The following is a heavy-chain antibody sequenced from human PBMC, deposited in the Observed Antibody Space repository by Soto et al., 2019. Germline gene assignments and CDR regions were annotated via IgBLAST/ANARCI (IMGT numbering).Heavy chain of an antibody. V-gene: IGHV3-30*18. CDR2: ISYDGSNK. J-gene: IGHJ4*02. CDR1: GLTFSSYG. Sequence: QVQLVESGGGVVQPGRSLRLSCAASGLTFSSYGMHWVRQAPGKGLEWVAVISYDGSNKYYADSVKGRFTISRDNSKNTLYLQMNSLRAEDTAVYYCAKEARIAASPFFDYWGQGTLVTVSS. CDR3: AKEARIAASPFFDY. D-gene: IGHD6-13*01.